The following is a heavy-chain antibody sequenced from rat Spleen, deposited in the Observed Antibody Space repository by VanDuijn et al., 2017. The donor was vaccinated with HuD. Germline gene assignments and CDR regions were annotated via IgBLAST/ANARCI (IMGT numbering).Heavy chain of an antibody. CDR2: ISTGGGNT. J-gene: IGHJ2*01. CDR1: GFTFSNYG. CDR3: ARRGNTPYSSYPYYFDY. Sequence: EVQLVESGGGLVQPGRSLKLSCAASGFTFSNYGMAWVRQTPTKGLEWVASISTGGGNTYYRDSVKGRFTISRDNAKNTQYLQMDSLRSEDTATYYCARRGNTPYSSYPYYFDYWGQGVMVTVSS. V-gene: IGHV5S14*01. D-gene: IGHD1-2*01.